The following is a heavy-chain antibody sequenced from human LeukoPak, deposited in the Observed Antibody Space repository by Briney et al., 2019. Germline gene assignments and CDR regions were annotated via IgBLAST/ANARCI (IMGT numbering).Heavy chain of an antibody. CDR1: GYTFTGYY. D-gene: IGHD6-19*01. V-gene: IGHV1-2*02. CDR2: INPNSGGT. J-gene: IGHJ4*02. CDR3: ARVRIAVAGKYYFDY. Sequence: PSVKVSCKASGYTFTGYYMHWVRQAPGQGLEWMGWINPNSGGTNYAQKFQGRVTMTRDTSISTAYMELSRLRSDDTAVYYCARVRIAVAGKYYFDYWGQGTLVTVSS.